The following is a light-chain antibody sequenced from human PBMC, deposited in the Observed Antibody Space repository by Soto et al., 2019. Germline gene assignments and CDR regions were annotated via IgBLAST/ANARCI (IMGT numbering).Light chain of an antibody. J-gene: IGKJ1*01. CDR3: QQYNSYWT. Sequence: DIQMTPSPSTLSASVGDRVTITCRASQSISSWLAWYQQTPGKAPKVLIYDASSLESGVPSRFSGSGSGTEFTLTISSLQPDDFATYYCQQYNSYWTFGQGTKVDI. CDR2: DAS. V-gene: IGKV1-5*01. CDR1: QSISSW.